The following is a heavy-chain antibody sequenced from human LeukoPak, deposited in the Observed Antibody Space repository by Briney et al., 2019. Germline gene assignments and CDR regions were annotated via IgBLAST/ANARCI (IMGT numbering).Heavy chain of an antibody. CDR3: AILSPYDILTGYYKGAFDI. V-gene: IGHV5-51*01. CDR2: IYPGDSDT. D-gene: IGHD3-9*01. J-gene: IGHJ3*02. CDR1: GYSFTCYW. Sequence: GESLKISCKGSGYSFTCYWIGWVRQMPGKGLEWMGIIYPGDSDTRYSPSFQGQVTISADKSISTAYLQWSSLKASDTAMYYCAILSPYDILTGYYKGAFDIWGQGTMVTVSS.